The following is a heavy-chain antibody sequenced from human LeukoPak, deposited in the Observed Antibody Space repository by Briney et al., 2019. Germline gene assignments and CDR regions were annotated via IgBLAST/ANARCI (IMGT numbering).Heavy chain of an antibody. CDR3: ASEYSSSSGHF. CDR1: GFTFSYYW. V-gene: IGHV3-74*01. D-gene: IGHD6-6*01. J-gene: IGHJ4*02. Sequence: GGSLRLSCAASGFTFSYYWMHWVRQAPGKGLVSVSRIISDGSTTSYADSVKGRLTISRDNAKNTLYLQMNSLRAEDTAVYYCASEYSSSSGHFWGQGTLVTVSS. CDR2: IISDGSTT.